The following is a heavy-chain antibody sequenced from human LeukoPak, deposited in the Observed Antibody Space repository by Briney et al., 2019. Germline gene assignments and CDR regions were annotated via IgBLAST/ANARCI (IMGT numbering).Heavy chain of an antibody. D-gene: IGHD1-26*01. CDR1: GGSFSGYY. CDR3: ARDKWEPRYAFDI. V-gene: IGHV4-34*01. J-gene: IGHJ3*02. CDR2: INHSGST. Sequence: SETLSLTCAVYGGSFSGYYWNWIRQPPGKGLEWIGEINHSGSTNYNPSLKSRLTISVDKSKTQFSLKLSSVTAADTAVYYCARDKWEPRYAFDIWGQGTMVTVSS.